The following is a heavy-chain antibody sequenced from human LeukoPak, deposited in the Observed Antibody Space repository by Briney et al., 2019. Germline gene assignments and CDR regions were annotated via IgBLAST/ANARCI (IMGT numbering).Heavy chain of an antibody. J-gene: IGHJ4*02. CDR1: GFSFSTYA. CDR2: VNGNGGST. D-gene: IGHD3-22*01. CDR3: AKAGDSSGYLDY. Sequence: PGGSLRLSCAASGFSFSTYAMSWVRQAPGKGLEWVSGVNGNGGSTSYADSVKGRFTISRDNSKNTLYLQMNSLRAEDTAVYYCAKAGDSSGYLDYWGQGTLVTVSS. V-gene: IGHV3-23*01.